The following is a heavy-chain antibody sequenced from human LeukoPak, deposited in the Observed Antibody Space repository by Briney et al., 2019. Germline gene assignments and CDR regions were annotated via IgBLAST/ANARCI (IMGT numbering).Heavy chain of an antibody. V-gene: IGHV4-4*09. CDR1: GGLISGHF. CDR2: IYSTCTP. J-gene: IGHJ6*03. D-gene: IGHD2-2*01. CDR3: ARHNPPPTGFCSGTSCFMSGSQYFYMDV. Sequence: ADTLSLTYTVCGGLISGHFWSWIRQPPGKGPECIVYIYSTCTPNHSPPLSSRGNISVDTSKNQLSLTLRFVTATDTAVYHCARHNPPPTGFCSGTSCFMSGSQYFYMDVWGKGTSVTVS.